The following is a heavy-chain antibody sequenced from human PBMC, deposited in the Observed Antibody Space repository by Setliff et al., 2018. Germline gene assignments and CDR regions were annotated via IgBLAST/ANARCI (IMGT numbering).Heavy chain of an antibody. V-gene: IGHV3-23*01. CDR3: ARGPRDGYNSGLDY. J-gene: IGHJ4*02. CDR1: GFTFSSYA. D-gene: IGHD5-12*01. CDR2: ISGSGGST. Sequence: PGGSLRLSCAASGFTFSSYAMSWVRQAPGKGLEWVSAISGSGGSTYYADSVKGRFTISRDNSKNTLYLQMNSLETEDTAVYYCARGPRDGYNSGLDYWGQGALVTVSS.